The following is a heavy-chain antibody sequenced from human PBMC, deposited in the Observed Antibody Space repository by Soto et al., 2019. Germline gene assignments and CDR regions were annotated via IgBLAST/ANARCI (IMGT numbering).Heavy chain of an antibody. CDR3: AKDWDSSSSPADLDY. J-gene: IGHJ4*02. V-gene: IGHV3-23*01. CDR2: ISGSGGST. CDR1: GFTFSSYA. D-gene: IGHD6-6*01. Sequence: GGSLRLSCAASGFTFSSYAMSWVRQAPGKGLEWVSAISGSGGSTYYADSVKGRFTISRDNSKNTLYLQMNSLRAEDTAVYYCAKDWDSSSSPADLDYWGQGTLVTVSS.